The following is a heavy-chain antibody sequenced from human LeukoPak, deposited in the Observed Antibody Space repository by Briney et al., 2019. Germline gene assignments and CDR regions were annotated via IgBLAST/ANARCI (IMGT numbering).Heavy chain of an antibody. D-gene: IGHD4/OR15-4a*01. CDR3: ARDTLGEGEDANYAVYYFDY. V-gene: IGHV3-23*01. CDR2: INGSGGRT. CDR1: GFTFSSSA. J-gene: IGHJ4*02. Sequence: GGSLRLSCIASGFTFSSSAMSWVRQAPGKGLEWVSDINGSGGRTYYADSVKGRFTISRDNSKSTLLLQMNSLRAEDTAVYYCARDTLGEGEDANYAVYYFDYWGQGTPVTVSS.